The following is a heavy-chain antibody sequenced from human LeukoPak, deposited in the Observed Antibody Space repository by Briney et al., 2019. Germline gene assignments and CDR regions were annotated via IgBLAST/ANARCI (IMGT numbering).Heavy chain of an antibody. J-gene: IGHJ6*03. CDR3: ARDFREGYCSSTSCYPPYYYYYMDV. CDR2: INPSGGST. V-gene: IGHV1-46*01. Sequence: GASVKVSCKASGYTFTSYYMHWVRQAPRQGLEWMGIINPSGGSTSYAQKFQGRVTMTRDMSTSTVYMELSSLRSEDTAVYYCARDFREGYCSSTSCYPPYYYYYMDVWGKGTTVTVSS. D-gene: IGHD2-2*01. CDR1: GYTFTSYY.